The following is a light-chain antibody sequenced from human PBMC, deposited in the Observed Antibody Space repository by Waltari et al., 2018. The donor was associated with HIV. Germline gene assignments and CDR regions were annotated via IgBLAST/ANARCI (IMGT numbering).Light chain of an antibody. CDR1: SSDVGGYNY. CDR3: SSSTSSLYV. Sequence: LTQPASVSGSPGQSITISCTGTSSDVGGYNYVSWYQQHPGKAPKLMIYDVSKRPSGVSNRSSGSTAGNPASLTSSGLQAEDDAAYYCSSSTSSLYVFGTGTKVTVL. CDR2: DVS. V-gene: IGLV2-14*01. J-gene: IGLJ1*01.